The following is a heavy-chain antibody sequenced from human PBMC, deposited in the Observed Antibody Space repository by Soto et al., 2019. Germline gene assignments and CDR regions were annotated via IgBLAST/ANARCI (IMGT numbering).Heavy chain of an antibody. J-gene: IGHJ6*02. D-gene: IGHD3-3*01. CDR2: ISYDGSNK. V-gene: IGHV3-30*18. CDR3: AKPNYDFWSGYYGDMGYVGFHGGRHYYYGMDV. Sequence: QVQLVESGGGVVQPGRSLRLSCAASGFTFSSYGMHWVRQAPGKGLEWVAVISYDGSNKYYADSVKGRFTISRDNSKNTLYLQMNSLRAEDTAVYYCAKPNYDFWSGYYGDMGYVGFHGGRHYYYGMDVWGQGTTVTVSS. CDR1: GFTFSSYG.